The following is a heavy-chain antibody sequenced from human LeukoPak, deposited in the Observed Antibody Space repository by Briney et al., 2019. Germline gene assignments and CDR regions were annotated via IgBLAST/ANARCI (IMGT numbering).Heavy chain of an antibody. Sequence: ASAKVSCTASGYIFTDYYMHWVRPAPGQELGWMGRINPNSGGTNYAQKFQGRVTMTRDTSTSTVYMELSSLRSEDTAVYYCARAYGLDAFDIWGQGTMVTVSS. D-gene: IGHD4-17*01. V-gene: IGHV1/OR15-1*04. CDR1: GYIFTDYY. J-gene: IGHJ3*02. CDR3: ARAYGLDAFDI. CDR2: INPNSGGT.